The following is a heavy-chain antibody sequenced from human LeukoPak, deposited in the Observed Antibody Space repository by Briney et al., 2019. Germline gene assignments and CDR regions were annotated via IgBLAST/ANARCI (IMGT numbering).Heavy chain of an antibody. Sequence: SETLSPTCTVSGGSISSYYWSWIRQPPGKGLEWIGYIYYSGSTNYNPSLKSRVTISVDTSKNQFSLKLSSVTAADTAVYYCASLYSSGWYRSDYWGQGTLVTVSS. J-gene: IGHJ4*02. CDR3: ASLYSSGWYRSDY. CDR2: IYYSGST. V-gene: IGHV4-59*08. D-gene: IGHD6-19*01. CDR1: GGSISSYY.